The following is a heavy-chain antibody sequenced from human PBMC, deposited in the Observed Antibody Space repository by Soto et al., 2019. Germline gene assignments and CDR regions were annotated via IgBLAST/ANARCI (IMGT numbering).Heavy chain of an antibody. Sequence: ASVKVSCKASGYTFTGYYMHWVRQAPGQGLEWMGWINPNSGGTNYAQKFQGWVTMTRDTSISTAYMELSRLRSDDTAVYYCAREYSGYDSNWFDPWGQGTLVTVYS. J-gene: IGHJ5*02. D-gene: IGHD5-12*01. V-gene: IGHV1-2*04. CDR3: AREYSGYDSNWFDP. CDR2: INPNSGGT. CDR1: GYTFTGYY.